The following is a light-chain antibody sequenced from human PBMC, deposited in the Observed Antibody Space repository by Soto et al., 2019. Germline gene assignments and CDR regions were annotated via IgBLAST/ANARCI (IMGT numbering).Light chain of an antibody. Sequence: DIQMTQSPSSLSASVGDRVSITCRASQSIRSHLNWFQHKPGKAPKVLIYGASSLQGGVPSRFSGSGSGTDFTLTISSLQAEDVAVYYCQQYYSTPLTFGGGTKVEIK. CDR1: QSIRSH. J-gene: IGKJ4*01. V-gene: IGKV1-39*01. CDR2: GAS. CDR3: QQYYSTPLT.